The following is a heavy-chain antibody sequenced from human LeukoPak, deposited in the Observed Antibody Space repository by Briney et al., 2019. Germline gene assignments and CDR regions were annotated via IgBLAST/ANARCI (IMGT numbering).Heavy chain of an antibody. Sequence: SETLSLTCTVSGGSISSYYWSWIRQPPGKGLEWIGYIYYSGSTNYNPSLKSRVTISVDTSKNQFSLKLSSVTAADTAVYYCASSTRATVTQAYYFDCWGQGTLVTVSS. D-gene: IGHD4-17*01. V-gene: IGHV4-59*08. J-gene: IGHJ4*02. CDR2: IYYSGST. CDR3: ASSTRATVTQAYYFDC. CDR1: GGSISSYY.